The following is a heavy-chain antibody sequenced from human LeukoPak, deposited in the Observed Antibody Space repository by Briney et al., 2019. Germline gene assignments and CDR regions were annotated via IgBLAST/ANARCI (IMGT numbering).Heavy chain of an antibody. D-gene: IGHD4-17*01. CDR2: ISADNGNT. V-gene: IGHV1-18*01. J-gene: IGHJ4*02. CDR1: GYTFSIYG. Sequence: GASVKVSCKASGYTFSIYGINWVRQAPGQGLEWMGFISADNGNTNYAQKFQGRVTMTTDTSTSTAYMELRSLRADDTAVYYCARCGATVTMFFDYWGQGTLVTVSS. CDR3: ARCGATVTMFFDY.